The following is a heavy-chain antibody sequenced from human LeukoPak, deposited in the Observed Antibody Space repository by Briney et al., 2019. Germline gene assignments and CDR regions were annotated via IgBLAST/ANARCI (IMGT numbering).Heavy chain of an antibody. V-gene: IGHV3-49*04. Sequence: PGRSLRLSCTASGFTFGDYAMSWVRQAPGKGLEWVGFIRSKHYGGTTEYAASVKGRFTISRDDSKSIAYLQMNSLKTEDTAVYYCTRDHGGYSGSYRFGYWGQGTLVTVSS. D-gene: IGHD1-26*01. J-gene: IGHJ4*02. CDR3: TRDHGGYSGSYRFGY. CDR2: IRSKHYGGTT. CDR1: GFTFGDYA.